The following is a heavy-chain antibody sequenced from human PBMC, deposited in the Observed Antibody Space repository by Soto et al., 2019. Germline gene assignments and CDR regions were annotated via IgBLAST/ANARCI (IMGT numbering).Heavy chain of an antibody. J-gene: IGHJ4*02. Sequence: SETLSLTCTVSGGSISSSSYYWGWIRQPPGKGLEWIGSIYYSGSTYYNPSLKSRVTISVDTSKNQFSLKLSSVTAADTAVYYCARHRLRYRLFDYWGQGTLVTVSS. CDR2: IYYSGST. CDR1: GGSISSSSYY. D-gene: IGHD4-17*01. V-gene: IGHV4-39*01. CDR3: ARHRLRYRLFDY.